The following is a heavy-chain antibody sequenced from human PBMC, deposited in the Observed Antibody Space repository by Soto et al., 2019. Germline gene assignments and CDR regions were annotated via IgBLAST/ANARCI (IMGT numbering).Heavy chain of an antibody. CDR3: ARESQSSGWSWFDY. Sequence: QVQLVQSGAEVKKPGASAKVSCKASGYTFTNYYIHWVRQAPGQGLEWMGMINPSGGSTSYTRRFQGRVTLTRDTSTSTVYMELSSLRSEDTAVYYCARESQSSGWSWFDYWGQGTLVTVSS. V-gene: IGHV1-46*01. CDR2: INPSGGST. J-gene: IGHJ4*02. CDR1: GYTFTNYY. D-gene: IGHD6-19*01.